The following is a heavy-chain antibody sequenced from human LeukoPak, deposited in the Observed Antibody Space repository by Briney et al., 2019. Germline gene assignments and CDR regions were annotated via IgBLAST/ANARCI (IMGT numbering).Heavy chain of an antibody. Sequence: GGSLRLSCAASGFTFSSYWMSWVRQAPEKGLEWVANIKQDGSEKYYVDSVKGRFTISRDNAKNSLYLQMNSLRAEDTAVYYCARDLSRSYYYDSRPGAFDIWGQGTMVTVSS. CDR2: IKQDGSEK. D-gene: IGHD3-22*01. J-gene: IGHJ3*02. CDR1: GFTFSSYW. V-gene: IGHV3-7*01. CDR3: ARDLSRSYYYDSRPGAFDI.